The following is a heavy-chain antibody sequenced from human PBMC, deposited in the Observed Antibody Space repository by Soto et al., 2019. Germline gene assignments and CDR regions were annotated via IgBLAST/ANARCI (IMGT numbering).Heavy chain of an antibody. V-gene: IGHV4-31*03. CDR2: IYYSGST. Sequence: QVQLQESGPGLVKPSQTLSLTCTVSGGSISSGGYYWSWIRQHPGKGLEWIGYIYYSGSTYYNPALKSRVTISVDTSKNQFSLKLSSVTAADTAVYYCARVYLGYDFWSGYRTNWFAPWGQGTLVTVSS. J-gene: IGHJ5*02. CDR3: ARVYLGYDFWSGYRTNWFAP. CDR1: GGSISSGGYY. D-gene: IGHD3-3*01.